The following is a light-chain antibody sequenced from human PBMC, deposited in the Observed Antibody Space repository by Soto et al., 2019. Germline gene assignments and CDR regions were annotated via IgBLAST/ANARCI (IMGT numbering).Light chain of an antibody. Sequence: EIAMTQSPDTLSVSPGAGATLSCMASQSISSSYLTWYHQKPGQAPRLLIYDASRRATGIPDRFSGSGSGTDFSLTISRLEPEDFAVYYCQHYDSSRWTFGLGTKVDI. V-gene: IGKV3-20*01. J-gene: IGKJ1*01. CDR2: DAS. CDR3: QHYDSSRWT. CDR1: QSISSSY.